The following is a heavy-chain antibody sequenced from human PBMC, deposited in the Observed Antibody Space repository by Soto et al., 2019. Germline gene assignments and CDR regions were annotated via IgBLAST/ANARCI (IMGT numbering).Heavy chain of an antibody. D-gene: IGHD1-26*01. CDR3: AKRPRALLTFDY. CDR1: GFTFSNYV. J-gene: IGHJ4*02. CDR2: ISDSGGTS. V-gene: IGHV3-23*04. Sequence: EVQLVDSGGGLVQPGGSLRLSCAASGFTFSNYVMSWVRQAPGKGLEWVSSISDSGGTSYYEDSVKGRFTISRDNSKNTLYLQMNSLRAEDTAIYYCAKRPRALLTFDYWGQGTLVTVSS.